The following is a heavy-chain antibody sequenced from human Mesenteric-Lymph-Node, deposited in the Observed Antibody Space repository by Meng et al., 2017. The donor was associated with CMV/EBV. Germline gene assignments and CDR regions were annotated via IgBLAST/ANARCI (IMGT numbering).Heavy chain of an antibody. CDR2: ISSSGSTI. CDR3: ATTGGSGSYYNLYYYGMDV. V-gene: IGHV3-48*03. J-gene: IGHJ6*02. Sequence: GGSLRLSCAALGFTFGSYGMHWFRQAPGKGLEWVSYISSSGSTIYYADSVKGRFTISRDNAKNSLYLQMNSLRAEDTAVYYCATTGGSGSYYNLYYYGMDVWGQGTTVTVSS. D-gene: IGHD3-10*01. CDR1: GFTFGSYG.